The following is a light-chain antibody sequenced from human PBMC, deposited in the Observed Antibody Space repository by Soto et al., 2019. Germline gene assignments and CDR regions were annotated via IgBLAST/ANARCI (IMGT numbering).Light chain of an antibody. CDR3: QKYNSAPPT. V-gene: IGKV1-27*01. CDR2: AAS. Sequence: DIQMTQSPSSLSASVGDRVTITCRASQGISNYLAGYQQKPGKVPKLLIYAASTLQSGVPTRVSGSGSGTDFTLTISSLQPEDVATYYCQKYNSAPPTFGQGTKVEIK. CDR1: QGISNY. J-gene: IGKJ1*01.